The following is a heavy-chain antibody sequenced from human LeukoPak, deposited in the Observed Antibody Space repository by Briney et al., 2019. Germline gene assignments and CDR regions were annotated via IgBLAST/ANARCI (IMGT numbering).Heavy chain of an antibody. CDR2: IHYSGST. V-gene: IGHV4-59*08. J-gene: IGHJ4*02. D-gene: IGHD4-23*01. CDR3: ARDYGGTNDY. Sequence: SETLSLTCTVSGGSISSYYWSWIRQPPGKGLEWIGSIHYSGSTTYNPSLKSRVTISVDTSKNQFSLKLSSVTAADTAVYYCARDYGGTNDYWGQGTLVTVSS. CDR1: GGSISSYY.